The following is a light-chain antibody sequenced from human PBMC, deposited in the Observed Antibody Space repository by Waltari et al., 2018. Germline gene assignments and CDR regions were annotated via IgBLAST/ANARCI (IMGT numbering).Light chain of an antibody. J-gene: IGKJ5*01. CDR2: DTS. Sequence: DIQMTQSPSSVSASIGDRVTISCRASQAICRFLVWYQQTPGRSPKLLIFDTSSMQSGVPSRFSGSGSGTEFTLTIGSLQPEDFATYYCLQVSNFPITFGQGTRLEIQ. CDR3: LQVSNFPIT. V-gene: IGKV1D-12*01. CDR1: QAICRF.